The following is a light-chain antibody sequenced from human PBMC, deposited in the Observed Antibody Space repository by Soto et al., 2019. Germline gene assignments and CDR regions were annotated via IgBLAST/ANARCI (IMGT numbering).Light chain of an antibody. Sequence: EIVMTQSPATLSVSPGERATLSCRASQSVSSKLAWYQQKPGQTPRLLIYGASTRATGIPARFSGSGSGTEFTLTSSSLQSDDFAFYYCQQYNDWYTFGQGTKLEIK. CDR3: QQYNDWYT. CDR1: QSVSSK. CDR2: GAS. J-gene: IGKJ2*01. V-gene: IGKV3-15*01.